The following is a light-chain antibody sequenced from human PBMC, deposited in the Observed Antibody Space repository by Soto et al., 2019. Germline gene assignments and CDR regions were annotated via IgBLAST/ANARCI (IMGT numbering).Light chain of an antibody. V-gene: IGKV3-20*01. Sequence: EIVLTQSPATLSLSPGERATLSLIASQSVSDYLAWYQQKPGQAPRLLIYDASTRATDIPDRFSGSGSGTEFTLTISRLEPEDFAVYYCQQYDTSPRTFGQGTKVDIK. CDR2: DAS. CDR3: QQYDTSPRT. J-gene: IGKJ1*01. CDR1: QSVSDY.